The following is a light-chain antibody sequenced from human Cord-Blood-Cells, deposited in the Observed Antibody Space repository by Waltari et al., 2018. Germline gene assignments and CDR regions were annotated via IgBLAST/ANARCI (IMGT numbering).Light chain of an antibody. CDR2: EGS. CDR3: CSYAGS. Sequence: QSALTQPASVSGSPGQSITISCTGTSSDVGSYNLVSWYQQHPGKAPKLMIYEGSKRPSGVSNRFSGSKSGNTASLTISGLQAEDEADYYCCSYAGSIGGGTKLTDL. V-gene: IGLV2-23*01. CDR1: SSDVGSYNL. J-gene: IGLJ2*01.